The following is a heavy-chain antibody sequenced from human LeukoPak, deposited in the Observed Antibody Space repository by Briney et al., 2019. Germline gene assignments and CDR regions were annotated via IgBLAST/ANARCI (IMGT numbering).Heavy chain of an antibody. CDR1: GYTFSNYY. J-gene: IGHJ3*02. V-gene: IGHV1-2*02. Sequence: EPSVKLSCKTSGYTFSNYYMHWVRHAPGQGPEWMGWINPKSGGTDYAQRFQGRVTMTRDTSISTAYMELSGLRSDDTAVYYCARDGVYSTNFDAFDIWGQGTMVTVSS. D-gene: IGHD6-13*01. CDR2: INPKSGGT. CDR3: ARDGVYSTNFDAFDI.